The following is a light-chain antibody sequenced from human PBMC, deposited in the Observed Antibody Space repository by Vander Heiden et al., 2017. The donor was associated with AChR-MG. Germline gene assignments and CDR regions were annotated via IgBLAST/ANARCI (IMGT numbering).Light chain of an antibody. CDR2: KAS. CDR1: QSSGDW. J-gene: IGKJ4*01. V-gene: IGKV1-5*03. CDR3: LQCYDYPLT. Sequence: DIRMTQSPATLAASVGDRVTITCRASQSSGDWLAWYQKEPGKAPKVLIDKASSVESGVPSRFSGSGSGTEFALTISSLQPDDFATYYCLQCYDYPLTFGGGTKVEIK.